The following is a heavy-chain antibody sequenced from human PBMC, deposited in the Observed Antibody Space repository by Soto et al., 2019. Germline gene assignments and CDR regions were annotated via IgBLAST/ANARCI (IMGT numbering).Heavy chain of an antibody. V-gene: IGHV1-69*12. Sequence: QVQLVQSGAEVKKPGSSVKVSCKASGGTFSSYAISWVRQAPGQGLEWMGGFIPIFGAADYAQNFQGRVTIAADESTSTAYMELSSLRSEDTAVYYCASPRDNYDCNGMDVWGQGTTVTVSS. CDR3: ASPRDNYDCNGMDV. CDR1: GGTFSSYA. J-gene: IGHJ6*02. CDR2: FIPIFGAA. D-gene: IGHD3-10*01.